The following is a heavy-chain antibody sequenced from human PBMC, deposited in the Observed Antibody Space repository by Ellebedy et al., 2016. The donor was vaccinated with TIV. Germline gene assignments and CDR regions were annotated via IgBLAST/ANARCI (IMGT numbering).Heavy chain of an antibody. J-gene: IGHJ4*02. Sequence: SGPTLVXPTPTLTLTCTFSGLSVSTSGVGVGWIRQPPGKALEWLALIYWSDDKHYTPSLKSRLTITKDTSKNQVVLTMTNLDPVDTATYYCAHMVGRRGAAYDIPFDYWGQGTLVTVSS. CDR2: IYWSDDK. CDR1: GLSVSTSGVG. V-gene: IGHV2-5*01. D-gene: IGHD3-9*01. CDR3: AHMVGRRGAAYDIPFDY.